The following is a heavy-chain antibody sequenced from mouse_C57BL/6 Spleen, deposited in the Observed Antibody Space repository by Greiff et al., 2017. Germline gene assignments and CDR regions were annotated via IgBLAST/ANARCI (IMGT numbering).Heavy chain of an antibody. D-gene: IGHD2-4*01. CDR2: IYPGDGDT. J-gene: IGHJ2*01. CDR3: ARSGYDYDEGYYFDY. Sequence: VQLQQSGPELVKPGASVKISCKASGYAFSSSWLNWVKQRPGKGLEWIGRIYPGDGDTNYNGKFKGKATLTADKSSSTAYMQLSSLTSEDSAVYFCARSGYDYDEGYYFDYWGQGTTLTVSS. V-gene: IGHV1-82*01. CDR1: GYAFSSSW.